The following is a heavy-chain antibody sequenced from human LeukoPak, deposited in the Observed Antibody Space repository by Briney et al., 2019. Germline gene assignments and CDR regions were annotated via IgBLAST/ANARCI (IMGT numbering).Heavy chain of an antibody. CDR1: GGSISSYY. CDR3: ARAHPYYYDSSGYYGGGYFDY. D-gene: IGHD3-22*01. Sequence: PSETLSLTCTVSGGSISSYYWSWIRQPPGKGLEWIGYIYYSGSTNYNPSLKSRVTISVDTSKNQFSLKLSSVTAADTAVYYCARAHPYYYDSSGYYGGGYFDYWGQGTLVTVSS. V-gene: IGHV4-59*01. CDR2: IYYSGST. J-gene: IGHJ4*02.